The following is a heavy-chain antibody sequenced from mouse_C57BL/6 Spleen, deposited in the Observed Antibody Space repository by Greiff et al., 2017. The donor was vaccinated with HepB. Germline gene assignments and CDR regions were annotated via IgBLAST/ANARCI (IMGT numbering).Heavy chain of an antibody. Sequence: VQLQQSGAELVRPGASVKLSCTASGFNIKDYYMHWVKQRPEQGLEWIGRIDPEDGDTEYAPKFQGKATMTADTSSHTAYLQLSSLTSEDTAVYYCTTPPPDYYGSSYRYFDVWGTGTTVTVSS. J-gene: IGHJ1*03. V-gene: IGHV14-1*01. CDR1: GFNIKDYY. D-gene: IGHD1-1*01. CDR3: TTPPPDYYGSSYRYFDV. CDR2: IDPEDGDT.